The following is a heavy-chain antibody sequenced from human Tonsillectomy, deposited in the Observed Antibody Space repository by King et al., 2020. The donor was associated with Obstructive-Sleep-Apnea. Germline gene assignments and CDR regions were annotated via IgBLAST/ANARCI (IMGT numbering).Heavy chain of an antibody. Sequence: QVQLVQSGAEVKKPGASVKVSCKASGYSFTTYAMHWVRQAPGQRLEWMGWINADNGNTKYSQKFQGRVTITRYTSASTVYMELSSLRSEDTAVYYCAGVPGYYDTSGLWYFDLWGRGTLVTVS. CDR2: INADNGNT. CDR3: AGVPGYYDTSGLWYFDL. D-gene: IGHD3-22*01. J-gene: IGHJ2*01. CDR1: GYSFTTYA. V-gene: IGHV1-3*01.